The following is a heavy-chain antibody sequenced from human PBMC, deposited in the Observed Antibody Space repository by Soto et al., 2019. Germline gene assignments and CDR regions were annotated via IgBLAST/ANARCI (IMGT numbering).Heavy chain of an antibody. Sequence: QVQLVQSGAEVKKPGSSVKVSCKASGYTFTSYGSSWVRQAPGQGLEWMGWINGYTGNTNYAQKFQGRVIMTTDTSTNTAYLDLWTLISDDTAVYYCARSWVTGKGGIDVWGQGTTVTVSS. CDR3: ARSWVTGKGGIDV. D-gene: IGHD3-16*01. V-gene: IGHV1-18*01. CDR1: GYTFTSYG. J-gene: IGHJ6*02. CDR2: INGYTGNT.